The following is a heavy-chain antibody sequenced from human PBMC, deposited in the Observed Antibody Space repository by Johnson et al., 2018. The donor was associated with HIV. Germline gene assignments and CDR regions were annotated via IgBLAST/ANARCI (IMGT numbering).Heavy chain of an antibody. CDR2: ISWDGSNK. CDR1: GFTFDDYA. J-gene: IGHJ3*02. V-gene: IGHV3-43D*04. D-gene: IGHD1-26*01. Sequence: QLVESGGVVVQPGGSLRLSCAASGFTFDDYAMHWVRQAPGKGLEWVSLISWDGSNKYYADSVKGRFTISRDNSKNTLYLQMNSLGVEDTALYYCARALVGARGDYAFDIWGQGTMVTVSS. CDR3: ARALVGARGDYAFDI.